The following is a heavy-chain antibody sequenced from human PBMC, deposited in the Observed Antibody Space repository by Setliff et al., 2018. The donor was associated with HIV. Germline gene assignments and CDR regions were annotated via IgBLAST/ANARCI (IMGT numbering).Heavy chain of an antibody. Sequence: GGSLRLSCLASGFTFTGLTFTDYNMNWVRQAPGKGLEWVSYISSSNSIYYADSVRGRFTISRDNAKSSLYLQMNSLRVEDTAVYYCARELYREWDYWGQGTLVTVSS. CDR3: ARELYREWDY. CDR1: GFTFTGLTFTDYN. J-gene: IGHJ4*02. CDR2: ISSSNSI. D-gene: IGHD3-16*02. V-gene: IGHV3-48*01.